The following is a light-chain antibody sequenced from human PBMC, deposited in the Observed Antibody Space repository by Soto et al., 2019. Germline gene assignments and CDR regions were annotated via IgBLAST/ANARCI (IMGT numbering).Light chain of an antibody. J-gene: IGKJ1*01. CDR3: QQSHTTPWT. V-gene: IGKV1-39*01. CDR1: QSISTY. CDR2: AAS. Sequence: DIQMTQSPSSLSASIGDRVTITCRASQSISTYINWYQQKPGKAPKLLIYAASTLQSGVPSRFSGSGSGTDFTLTISSLQPEDFATYSCQQSHTTPWTFGQGTKVEIK.